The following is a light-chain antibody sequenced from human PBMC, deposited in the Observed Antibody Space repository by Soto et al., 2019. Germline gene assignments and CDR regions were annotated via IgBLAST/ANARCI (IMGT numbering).Light chain of an antibody. V-gene: IGKV1-39*01. Sequence: DIQLTQSPSSLSASVGDRVTITCRASQSITNYLNWYQQKEGKAPKVLIYAASSLQSGVPSRFSGSGSGTDFTLTISSLQTEDFASYYCQQSHTTPWTFGQGTKVEIK. CDR2: AAS. CDR1: QSITNY. CDR3: QQSHTTPWT. J-gene: IGKJ1*01.